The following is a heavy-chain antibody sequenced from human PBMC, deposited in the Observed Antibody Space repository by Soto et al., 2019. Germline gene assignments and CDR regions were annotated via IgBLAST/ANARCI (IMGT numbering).Heavy chain of an antibody. CDR3: LRDIGYCSSTSCYSNAFDI. CDR2: INTNSGGT. J-gene: IGHJ3*02. D-gene: IGHD2-2*01. CDR1: GYTITGDY. Sequence: VSVKVSWKASGYTITGDYMRWVRQAPEQELEWMGWINTNSGGTNYAQKFQGRVTMTSDTSISTAYMELIRLRSDDTAVYYCLRDIGYCSSTSCYSNAFDIWGQGTMVTVSS. V-gene: IGHV1-2*02.